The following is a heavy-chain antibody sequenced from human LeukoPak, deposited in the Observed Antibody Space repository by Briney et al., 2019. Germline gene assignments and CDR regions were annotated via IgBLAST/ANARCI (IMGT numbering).Heavy chain of an antibody. CDR3: ARERSSGGFDY. Sequence: PGGSLRLSCAASGFTFSNYAMSWVRQAPGKGLEWVSGISGSGGSTYYADSVKGHFTISRDNSKNTLYLQMNSLRAEDTAVYYCARERSSGGFDYWGQGTLVTVSS. CDR1: GFTFSNYA. V-gene: IGHV3-23*01. D-gene: IGHD3-22*01. J-gene: IGHJ4*02. CDR2: ISGSGGST.